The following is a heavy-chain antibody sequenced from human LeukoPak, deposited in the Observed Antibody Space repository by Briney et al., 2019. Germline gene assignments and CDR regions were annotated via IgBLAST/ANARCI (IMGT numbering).Heavy chain of an antibody. V-gene: IGHV3-30*04. Sequence: GRSLRLSCAASGFTFSRYAMHWVRQAPGKGLEGVAVISYDGGNKYYADSVKGRFTISRDKSKNTLYLQMHSLRAEDTAVYYCERDLGELLFHGAFDIWGQGTMVTVSS. CDR2: ISYDGGNK. D-gene: IGHD3-10*01. CDR1: GFTFSRYA. J-gene: IGHJ3*02. CDR3: ERDLGELLFHGAFDI.